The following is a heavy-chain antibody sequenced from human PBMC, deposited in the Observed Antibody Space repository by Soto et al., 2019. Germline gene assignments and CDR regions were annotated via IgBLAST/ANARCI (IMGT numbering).Heavy chain of an antibody. Sequence: SETLSLTCTVSGGSISSYYWSWIRQPPGKGLEWIGYIYYSGSTNYNPSLKSRVTISVDTSKNQFSLKLSSVTAADTAVYYCARPRRLQFSDYYAMDVWGQGTTGTVS. CDR1: GGSISSYY. CDR2: IYYSGST. CDR3: ARPRRLQFSDYYAMDV. V-gene: IGHV4-59*01. J-gene: IGHJ6*02. D-gene: IGHD1-1*01.